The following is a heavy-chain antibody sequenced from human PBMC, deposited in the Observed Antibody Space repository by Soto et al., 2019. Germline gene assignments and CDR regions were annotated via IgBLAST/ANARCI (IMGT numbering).Heavy chain of an antibody. CDR1: GFTFSSYG. J-gene: IGHJ6*02. CDR3: AKDHYYDSSGYYFFVEEYYYYGMDV. D-gene: IGHD3-22*01. CDR2: ISYDGSNK. V-gene: IGHV3-30*18. Sequence: GGSLRLSCAASGFTFSSYGMHWVRQAPGKGLEWVAVISYDGSNKYYADSVKGRFTISRDNSKNTLYLQMNSLRAEDTAVYYCAKDHYYDSSGYYFFVEEYYYYGMDVWGQGTTVTVSS.